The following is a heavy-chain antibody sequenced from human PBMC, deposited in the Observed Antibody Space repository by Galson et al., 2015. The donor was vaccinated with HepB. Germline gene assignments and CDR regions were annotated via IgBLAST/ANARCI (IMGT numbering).Heavy chain of an antibody. CDR3: AKGRVAGWSGMVRGVTRPYYYYGMDV. Sequence: SLRLSCAASGFTFSSYGMHWVRQAPGKGLEWVAVISYDGSNKYYTDSVKGRFTISRDNSKNTLYLQMNSLRAEDTAVYYCAKGRVAGWSGMVRGVTRPYYYYGMDVWGQGTTVTVSS. V-gene: IGHV3-30*18. CDR2: ISYDGSNK. J-gene: IGHJ6*02. D-gene: IGHD3-10*01. CDR1: GFTFSSYG.